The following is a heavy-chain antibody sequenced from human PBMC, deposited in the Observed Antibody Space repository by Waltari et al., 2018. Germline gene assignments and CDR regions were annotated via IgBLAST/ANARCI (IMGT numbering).Heavy chain of an antibody. Sequence: EVQLVESGGGLVQPGGSLRLSCAASGFTFSSYSMNWVRQAPGKGLEWVSYISSSSSTIYYADSVKGRFTISRDNAKNSLYLQMNSLRAEDTAVYYCARDFGALVDYWGQGTLVTVSS. CDR3: ARDFGALVDY. CDR1: GFTFSSYS. D-gene: IGHD3-3*01. CDR2: ISSSSSTI. V-gene: IGHV3-48*04. J-gene: IGHJ4*02.